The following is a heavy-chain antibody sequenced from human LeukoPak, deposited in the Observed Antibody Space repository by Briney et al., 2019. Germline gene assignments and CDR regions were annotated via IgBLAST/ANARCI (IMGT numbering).Heavy chain of an antibody. J-gene: IGHJ5*02. CDR3: ARETTRNWFDP. D-gene: IGHD1-1*01. Sequence: GGSLRLSCAASGFTFSSYRMNWVRQAPGKGLEWVANIKQDGSEKYYVDSVRGRFTISRDNAKNSLYLQMNSLRVEDTAVYYCARETTRNWFDPWGQGTLVTVSS. CDR1: GFTFSSYR. CDR2: IKQDGSEK. V-gene: IGHV3-7*03.